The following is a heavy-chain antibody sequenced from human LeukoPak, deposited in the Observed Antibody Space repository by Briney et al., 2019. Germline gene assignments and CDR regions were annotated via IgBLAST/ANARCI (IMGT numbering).Heavy chain of an antibody. CDR1: GYTFTGYY. Sequence: GASVKVSCKASGYTFTGYYMHWVRQAPGQGLEWMGWISPNSGGTNYAQKFQGRVTMTRDTSISTAYMELSRLRSDDTAVYYCAVTIQVATGIDYWGQGTLVTVSS. J-gene: IGHJ4*02. CDR2: ISPNSGGT. CDR3: AVTIQVATGIDY. D-gene: IGHD5-12*01. V-gene: IGHV1-2*02.